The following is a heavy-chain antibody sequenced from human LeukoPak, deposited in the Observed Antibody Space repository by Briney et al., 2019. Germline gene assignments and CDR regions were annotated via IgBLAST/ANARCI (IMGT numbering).Heavy chain of an antibody. CDR1: GYTFTAYY. V-gene: IGHV1-8*02. D-gene: IGHD3-10*01. Sequence: ASVKVSCKASGYTFTAYYIHWVRQAPGQGLEWMGWMNPNSGNTGYAQKFQGRVTMTRNTSISTAYMELSSLRSEDTAVYYCARGHGLGQGSGSYPEYYYYYMDVWGKGTTVTVSS. CDR3: ARGHGLGQGSGSYPEYYYYYMDV. J-gene: IGHJ6*03. CDR2: MNPNSGNT.